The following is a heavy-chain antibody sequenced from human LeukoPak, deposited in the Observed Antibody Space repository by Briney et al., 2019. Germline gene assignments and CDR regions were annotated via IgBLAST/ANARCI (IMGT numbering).Heavy chain of an antibody. D-gene: IGHD1-26*01. CDR3: ARSGSYEKPGDY. J-gene: IGHJ4*02. Sequence: PSETLSLTCAVYGGSFSNYYWGWIRRPPGKGLEWIGEINPSGSTNYNPSLKSRVTIAVDTSKTQFSLKVSSVTAADTAVYYCARSGSYEKPGDYWGQGTLVTVSS. V-gene: IGHV4-34*01. CDR1: GGSFSNYY. CDR2: INPSGST.